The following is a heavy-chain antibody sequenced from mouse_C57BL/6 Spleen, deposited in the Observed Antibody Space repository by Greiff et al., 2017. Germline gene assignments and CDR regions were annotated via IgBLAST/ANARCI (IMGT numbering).Heavy chain of an antibody. CDR1: GYSITSGYY. CDR3: ARERDKDYDYEIWYFDV. V-gene: IGHV3-6*01. CDR2: ISYDGSN. Sequence: VQLKQSGPGLVKPSQSLSLTCSVTGYSITSGYYWNWIRQFPGNKLEWMGYISYDGSNNYNPSLKNRISITRDTSKNQFFLKLNSVTTEDTATYYCARERDKDYDYEIWYFDVWGTGTTVTVSS. D-gene: IGHD2-4*01. J-gene: IGHJ1*03.